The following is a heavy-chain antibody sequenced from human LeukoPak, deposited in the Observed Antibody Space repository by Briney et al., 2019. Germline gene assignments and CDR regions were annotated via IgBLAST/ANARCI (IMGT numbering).Heavy chain of an antibody. V-gene: IGHV1-2*02. J-gene: IGHJ6*02. CDR3: ARVHRIYGMDV. CDR1: GYTFIGYY. Sequence: ASVKVSCKASGYTFIGYYMHWVRQAPGQGLEWMGWINPNSGGTNYAQKFQGRVTMTRGTSTSTAYMELSRLGSDDRAVYYCARVHRIYGMDVWGQGTTVTVSS. CDR2: INPNSGGT.